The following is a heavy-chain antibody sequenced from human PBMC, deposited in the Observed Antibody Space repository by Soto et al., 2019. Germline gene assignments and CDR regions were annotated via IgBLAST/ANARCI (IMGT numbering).Heavy chain of an antibody. CDR1: GGSISSSSYY. Sequence: SETLSLTCTVSGGSISSSSYYWGWIRQPPGKGLEWIGSIYYSGSTYYNPSLKSRVTISVDTSKNQFSLKLSSVTAADTAVYYCARRYGDYYFDYWGQGTLVTVSS. CDR3: ARRYGDYYFDY. D-gene: IGHD4-17*01. CDR2: IYYSGST. V-gene: IGHV4-39*01. J-gene: IGHJ4*02.